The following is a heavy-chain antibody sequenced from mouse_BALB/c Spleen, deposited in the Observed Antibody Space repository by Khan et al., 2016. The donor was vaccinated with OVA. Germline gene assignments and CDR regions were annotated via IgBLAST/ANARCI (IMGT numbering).Heavy chain of an antibody. CDR2: MIYSGHP. D-gene: IGHD2-14*01. V-gene: IGHV3-8*02. Sequence: EVQLQESGPSLVKPSQTLSLTCSVTGDSITSGYWNWIRQFPGNKLEYIGYMIYSGHPYYNPSLKRRISITRHTSKNQSYLQLNSVTTEDTATYYGARSTYRYAFVYWGQGTLVSVSA. CDR3: ARSTYRYAFVY. J-gene: IGHJ3*01. CDR1: GDSITSGY.